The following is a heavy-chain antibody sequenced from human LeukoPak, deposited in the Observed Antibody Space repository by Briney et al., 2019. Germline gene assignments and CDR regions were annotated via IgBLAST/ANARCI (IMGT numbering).Heavy chain of an antibody. CDR3: ATGPEGRRGGWFDP. Sequence: GASVKVSCKASGYTFTNYDINWVRQAAGQGLEWMGWMNPNSGNTGYAQKFQGRVTMTRNTSINTAYMELTSLTSEDTAVYYCATGPEGRRGGWFDPWGQGTLVTVSS. J-gene: IGHJ5*02. CDR1: GYTFTNYD. V-gene: IGHV1-8*01. CDR2: MNPNSGNT. D-gene: IGHD5-12*01.